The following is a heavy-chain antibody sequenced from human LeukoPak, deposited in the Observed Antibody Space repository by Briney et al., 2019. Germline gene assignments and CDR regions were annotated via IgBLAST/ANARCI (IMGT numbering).Heavy chain of an antibody. J-gene: IGHJ3*02. D-gene: IGHD3-3*01. CDR3: AKVPPSGRSGYYYDAFDI. CDR2: ISGSGGDT. CDR1: GFTFSSYA. V-gene: IGHV3-23*01. Sequence: GGSPRLSCAASGFTFSSYAMTWVRQAAGKGLEWVSSISGSGGDTYYADSVKGRFTISRDNSKNTLYLQMNSLRAEDTAVYYCAKVPPSGRSGYYYDAFDIWGQGTMVTVSS.